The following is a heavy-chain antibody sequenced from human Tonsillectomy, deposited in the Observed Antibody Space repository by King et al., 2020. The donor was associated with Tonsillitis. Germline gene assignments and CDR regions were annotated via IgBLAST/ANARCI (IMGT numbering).Heavy chain of an antibody. Sequence: VQLVESGGGLVQPGRSLRLSCAASGFTFDDHALHWVRQAPGKGLEGVSGISWNSGSIGYADSVKGRFTISRDNAKNSLYLQMNSLRAEDTALYYCAKGLYTCGGLIAQDYWGQGTLVTVSS. J-gene: IGHJ4*02. V-gene: IGHV3-9*01. CDR3: AKGLYTCGGLIAQDY. D-gene: IGHD3-16*02. CDR2: ISWNSGSI. CDR1: GFTFDDHA.